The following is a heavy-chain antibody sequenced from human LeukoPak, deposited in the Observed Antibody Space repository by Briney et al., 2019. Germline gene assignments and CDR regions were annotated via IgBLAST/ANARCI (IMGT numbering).Heavy chain of an antibody. CDR1: GGSISSGDYY. D-gene: IGHD4-17*01. CDR3: ARARGHYGDYTNWFDP. CDR2: IYYSGNT. J-gene: IGHJ5*02. Sequence: SETLSLTCTVSGGSISSGDYYWRWIRQPPGQGLESIVYIYYSGNTYYNPSLKSRVTVSVDTSKNQFSLKLSSVTAADTAVYYCARARGHYGDYTNWFDPWGQATLVTVSS. V-gene: IGHV4-30-4*01.